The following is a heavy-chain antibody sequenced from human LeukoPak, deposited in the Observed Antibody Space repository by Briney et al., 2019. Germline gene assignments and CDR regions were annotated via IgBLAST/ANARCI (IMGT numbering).Heavy chain of an antibody. D-gene: IGHD2-8*02. Sequence: SETLSLTCTVSGGSISSYYWSWLRQPPGKGLEWIGYIYYSGSTNYNPSLKSRVTISVDTSKNQFSLKLSSVTAADTAVYYCARGGAGGEIDPWGQGTLVTVSS. J-gene: IGHJ5*02. CDR1: GGSISSYY. CDR2: IYYSGST. V-gene: IGHV4-59*01. CDR3: ARGGAGGEIDP.